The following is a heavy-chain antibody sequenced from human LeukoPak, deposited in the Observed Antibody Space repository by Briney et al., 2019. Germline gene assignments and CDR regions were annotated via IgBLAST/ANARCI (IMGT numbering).Heavy chain of an antibody. CDR3: ARGGGLDV. V-gene: IGHV3-7*03. CDR1: GFTFSSYW. CDR2: INHNGNVN. J-gene: IGHJ6*02. D-gene: IGHD3-16*01. Sequence: GGSLRLSCAASGFTFSSYWMNWARKAPGKGLEWVASINHNGNVNYYVDSVKGRFTVSRDNAKNSLYLQMSNLRAEDTAVYFCARGGGLDVWGQGATVTVSS.